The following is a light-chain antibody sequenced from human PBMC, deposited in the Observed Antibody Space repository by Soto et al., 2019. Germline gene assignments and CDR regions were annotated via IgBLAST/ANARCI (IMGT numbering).Light chain of an antibody. Sequence: QSAMTQPASVSGSPGQSIAMSCTGTSSDVGSYNYVSWYQQHPGKAPKLMVYDVSNRPSGVSNRFSGSKSGNTASLTISGLQAEDEAEYYCSSYTSSSTYVFGTGTKLTVL. CDR3: SSYTSSSTYV. CDR1: SSDVGSYNY. J-gene: IGLJ1*01. CDR2: DVS. V-gene: IGLV2-14*01.